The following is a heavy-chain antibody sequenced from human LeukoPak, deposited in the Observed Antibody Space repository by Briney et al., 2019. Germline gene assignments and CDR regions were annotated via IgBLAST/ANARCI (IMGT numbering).Heavy chain of an antibody. D-gene: IGHD4-23*01. CDR2: IIPIFGTA. CDR3: ARDQRWARAFDI. V-gene: IGHV1-69*05. CDR1: GGTFSSYA. J-gene: IGHJ3*02. Sequence: ASVKVSCKASGGTFSSYAISWVRQAPGQGLEWMGGIIPIFGTANYAQKFQGRVTMTRDMSTSTVYMELSSLRSEDTAVYYCARDQRWARAFDIWGHGTMVTVSS.